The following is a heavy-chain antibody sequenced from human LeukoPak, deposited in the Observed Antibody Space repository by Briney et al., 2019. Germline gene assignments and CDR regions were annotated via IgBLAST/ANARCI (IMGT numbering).Heavy chain of an antibody. Sequence: TGGSLRLSCAVSGFTFSYYEMNWVRQAPGKGLEWVSYISSSGSTIYYADSVKGRFTISRDNAKNSLYLQMNSLRAENTAVYYCARESQSAYYFDSSGYEDAFDIWGQGTMVTVSS. V-gene: IGHV3-48*03. D-gene: IGHD3-22*01. CDR1: GFTFSYYE. J-gene: IGHJ3*02. CDR3: ARESQSAYYFDSSGYEDAFDI. CDR2: ISSSGSTI.